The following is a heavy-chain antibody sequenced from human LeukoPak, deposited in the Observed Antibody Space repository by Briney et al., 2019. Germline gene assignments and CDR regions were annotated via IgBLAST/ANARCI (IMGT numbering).Heavy chain of an antibody. CDR1: GGSNSNNY. Sequence: SDTLSLTCNVSGGSNSNNYWSWIRQPPGKGLAWIAYMYYEWGTNYNPSRKSRVTISLDTSKNQFALRLKSLTAADTAAYYCSRHVGSPSGYYFHRDVWGRGTTVTV. CDR2: MYYEWGT. J-gene: IGHJ6*03. CDR3: SRHVGSPSGYYFHRDV. D-gene: IGHD3-22*01. V-gene: IGHV4-59*08.